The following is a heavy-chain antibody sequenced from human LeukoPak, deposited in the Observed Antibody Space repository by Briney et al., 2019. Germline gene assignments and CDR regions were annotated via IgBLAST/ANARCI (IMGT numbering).Heavy chain of an antibody. D-gene: IGHD3-10*01. CDR1: GFTFSSYG. Sequence: GRSLRLPCAASGFTFSSYGMHWVRQAPGKGLEWVAVISYDGSNKYYADSVKGRFTISRDKSKNTLYLQMNSLRAEDTAVYYCAKGKSGYYGSGSYSDFDYWGQGTLVSVSS. J-gene: IGHJ4*02. CDR2: ISYDGSNK. V-gene: IGHV3-30*18. CDR3: AKGKSGYYGSGSYSDFDY.